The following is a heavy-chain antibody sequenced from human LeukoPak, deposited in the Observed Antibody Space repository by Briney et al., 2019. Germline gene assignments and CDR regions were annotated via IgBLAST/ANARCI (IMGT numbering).Heavy chain of an antibody. D-gene: IGHD3-22*01. CDR1: GFTFSSYA. CDR3: AKDLPRTNYDSSGYYSPFDY. J-gene: IGHJ4*02. V-gene: IGHV3-23*01. Sequence: GGSLRLSCASSGFTFSSYAMSWVRQAPGKGLEGVSAISGSGGSNYSADSGRGRFTVSTDNSKNTLNLQMKSLRDTAAYVYECAKDLPRTNYDSSGYYSPFDYWRQGTLVSVSS. CDR2: ISGSGGSN.